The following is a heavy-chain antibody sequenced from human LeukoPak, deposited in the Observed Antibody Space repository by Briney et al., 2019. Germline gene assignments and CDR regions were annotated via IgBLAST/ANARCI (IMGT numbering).Heavy chain of an antibody. CDR3: ASGPAAIRWFDP. CDR2: IYYSGST. Sequence: SETLSLTCTVSGGSISSGGYYWSWIRQHPGKGLEWIGYIYYSGSTYYNPSLKSRVTISVDTSKNQFSLKLSSVTAADTAVYYCASGPAAIRWFDPWGQGTLVTVSS. D-gene: IGHD2-2*01. CDR1: GGSISSGGYY. J-gene: IGHJ5*02. V-gene: IGHV4-31*03.